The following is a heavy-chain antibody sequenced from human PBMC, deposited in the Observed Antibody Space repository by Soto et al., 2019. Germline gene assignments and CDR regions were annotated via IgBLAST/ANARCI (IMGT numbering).Heavy chain of an antibody. V-gene: IGHV1-69*13. CDR2: IIPIFGTA. D-gene: IGHD2-15*01. J-gene: IGHJ3*02. CDR1: GGTFSSYA. CDR3: ARGYCSGGSCRRHAFDI. Sequence: SVKVSFKASGGTFSSYAISWVRQAPGQGLEWMGGIIPIFGTANYAQKFQGRVTITADESTSTAYMELSSLRSEDTAVYYCARGYCSGGSCRRHAFDIWGQGTMVTVSS.